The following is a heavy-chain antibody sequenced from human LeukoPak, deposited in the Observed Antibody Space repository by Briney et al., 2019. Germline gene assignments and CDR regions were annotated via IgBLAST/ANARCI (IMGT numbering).Heavy chain of an antibody. V-gene: IGHV1-46*01. D-gene: IGHD6-6*01. CDR3: PRVKNGGRYSSSTPPDY. CDR1: GYTFTSYY. Sequence: ASVKVSCKASGYTFTSYYMHWVRQAPGQGLEWMGIINPSGGSTSYAQKFQGRVTMTRDMSTSTVYMELSSLRSEDTAVYYCPRVKNGGRYSSSTPPDYWGQGTLVTVSS. CDR2: INPSGGST. J-gene: IGHJ4*02.